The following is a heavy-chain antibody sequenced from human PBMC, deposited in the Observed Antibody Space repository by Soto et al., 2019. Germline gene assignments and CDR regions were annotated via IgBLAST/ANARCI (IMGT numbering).Heavy chain of an antibody. V-gene: IGHV4-34*01. CDR1: GGSFSGYI. CDR3: TRGLFSGSSYSGSWYYFDS. Sequence: SETLSLTCAVSGGSFSGYIWTWTRQTPGKGLQWIGQINHSGSSIYNPSLKNRVTISTMSNNKFSLELSSVTAADTAVYYCTRGLFSGSSYSGSWYYFDSWGQGTMVTVSS. D-gene: IGHD1-26*01. J-gene: IGHJ4*02. CDR2: INHSGSS.